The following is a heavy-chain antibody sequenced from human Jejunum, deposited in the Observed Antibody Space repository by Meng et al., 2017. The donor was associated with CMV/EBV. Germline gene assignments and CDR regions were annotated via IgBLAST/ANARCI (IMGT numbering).Heavy chain of an antibody. J-gene: IGHJ4*02. CDR3: ARDNDFTNYY. CDR1: GFNFGGYS. Sequence: CAGSGFNFGGYSMNWVRQAPGKGLEWVASITNTGSRIYYGDSVKDRFTISRDNAENSLYLQMNSLRPEDTAVYYCARDNDFTNYYWGQGTLVTVSS. V-gene: IGHV3-21*01. D-gene: IGHD4-11*01. CDR2: ITNTGSRI.